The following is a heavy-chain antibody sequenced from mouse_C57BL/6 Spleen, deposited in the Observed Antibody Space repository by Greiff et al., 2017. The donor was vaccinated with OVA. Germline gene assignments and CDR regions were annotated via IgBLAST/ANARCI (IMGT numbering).Heavy chain of an antibody. Sequence: EVQGVESGPGMVKPSQSLSLTCTVTGYSITSGYDWHWIRHFPGNKLEWMGYISYSGSTNYNPSLKSRISITHDTSKNHFFLKLNSVTTEDTATYYCARVWLRRGWYFDVWGTGTTVTVSS. CDR2: ISYSGST. D-gene: IGHD2-2*01. CDR3: ARVWLRRGWYFDV. J-gene: IGHJ1*03. CDR1: GYSITSGYD. V-gene: IGHV3-1*01.